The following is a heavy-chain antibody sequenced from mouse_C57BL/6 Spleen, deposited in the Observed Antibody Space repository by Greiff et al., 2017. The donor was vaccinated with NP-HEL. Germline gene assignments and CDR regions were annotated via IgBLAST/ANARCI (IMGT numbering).Heavy chain of an antibody. Sequence: QVQLQQSGAELVRPGTSVKVSCKASGYAFTNYLIEWVKQRPGQGLEWIGVINPGSGGTNYNEKFKGKATLTADKSSSTAYMQLSSLTSEDSAVYFCARRGDLGTTVVATSRDYWGQGTTLTVSS. CDR3: ARRGDLGTTVVATSRDY. J-gene: IGHJ2*01. CDR1: GYAFTNYL. CDR2: INPGSGGT. D-gene: IGHD1-1*01. V-gene: IGHV1-54*01.